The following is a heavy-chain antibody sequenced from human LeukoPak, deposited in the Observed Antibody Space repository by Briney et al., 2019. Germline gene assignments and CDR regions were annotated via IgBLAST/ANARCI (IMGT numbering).Heavy chain of an antibody. J-gene: IGHJ4*02. CDR3: ASQMAIGY. Sequence: GGSLRLSCAASGFTFSSYEMNWVRQAPGKGLEWVSTISGSSSSIHYVDSVKGRFTISRDNAKNSLYLQMNSLRAEDTAVYYCASQMAIGYWGQGTLVTVSS. CDR2: ISGSSSSI. CDR1: GFTFSSYE. V-gene: IGHV3-48*03. D-gene: IGHD5-24*01.